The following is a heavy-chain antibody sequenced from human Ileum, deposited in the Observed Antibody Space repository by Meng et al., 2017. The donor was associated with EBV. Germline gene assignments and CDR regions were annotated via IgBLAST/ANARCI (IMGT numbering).Heavy chain of an antibody. Sequence: QLPLKTLVSGMLTLSETRCPTWALLCGFLIGYCWSWTRQPPGKGLEWIWEIHHSGRNNYNPSLKSRVTISVDTSQNQFSLKLSSVTAADTAVYYCARGNKVSDRGVDYWGQGTLVTVSS. CDR3: ARGNKVSDRGVDY. V-gene: IGHV4-34*01. J-gene: IGHJ4*02. D-gene: IGHD3-10*01. CDR1: CGFLIGYC. CDR2: IHHSGRN.